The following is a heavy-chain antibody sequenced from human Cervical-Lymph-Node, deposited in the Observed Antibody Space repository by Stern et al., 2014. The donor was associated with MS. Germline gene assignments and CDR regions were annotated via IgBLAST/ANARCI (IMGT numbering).Heavy chain of an antibody. CDR1: GFTFRNAW. V-gene: IGHV3-15*01. Sequence: EMQLEESGGGLVKPGGSLRLSCAASGFTFRNAWMTWIRQAPGKGLEWVGRIKSKTDGGTTDYAAPVKGRFTISRDDSKNTLYLQMNSLKTEDTAVYYCTTLDRSYPYYYYGMDVWGQGTTVTVSS. D-gene: IGHD1-26*01. CDR3: TTLDRSYPYYYYGMDV. CDR2: IKSKTDGGTT. J-gene: IGHJ6*02.